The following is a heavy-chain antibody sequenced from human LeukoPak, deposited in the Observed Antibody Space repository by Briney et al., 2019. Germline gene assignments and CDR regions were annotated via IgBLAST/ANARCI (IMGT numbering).Heavy chain of an antibody. J-gene: IGHJ4*02. CDR2: IKQDGSEK. D-gene: IGHD3-10*01. V-gene: IGHV3-7*01. CDR3: ARVLCHVAPCYGSGEVY. CDR1: GFTFSSYW. Sequence: PGGSLRLSRAASGFTFSSYWMSWVRQAPGKGLEWVANIKQDGSEKYYVDSVKGRFTISRDNAKNSLYLQMNSLRAEDTAVYYCARVLCHVAPCYGSGEVYWGQGTLVTVSS.